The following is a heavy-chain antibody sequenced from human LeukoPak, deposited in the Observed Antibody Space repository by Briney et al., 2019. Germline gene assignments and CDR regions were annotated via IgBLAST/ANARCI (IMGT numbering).Heavy chain of an antibody. V-gene: IGHV4-59*01. Sequence: SETLSLTCTVSGGSISSYYWSWIRQPPGKGLECIGYIYYSGSTNYNPSLKSRVTISVDTSKNQFSLKLSSVTAADTAVYYCARGGYCSGGSCYNWFDPWGQGTLVTVSS. CDR2: IYYSGST. D-gene: IGHD2-15*01. J-gene: IGHJ5*02. CDR3: ARGGYCSGGSCYNWFDP. CDR1: GGSISSYY.